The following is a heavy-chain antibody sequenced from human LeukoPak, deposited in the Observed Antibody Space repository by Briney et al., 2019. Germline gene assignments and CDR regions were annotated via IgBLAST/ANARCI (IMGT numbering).Heavy chain of an antibody. CDR1: GYTFTSYA. Sequence: ASVKVSCKASGYTFTSYAMNWVRQAPGQGLEWMGWINTNTGNPTYAQGFTGRFVFSLDTSVSTAYLQISSLKAEDTAVYYCARGRGGMTVAGTTPVDYWGQGTLVTVSS. V-gene: IGHV7-4-1*02. D-gene: IGHD6-19*01. CDR2: INTNTGNP. J-gene: IGHJ4*02. CDR3: ARGRGGMTVAGTTPVDY.